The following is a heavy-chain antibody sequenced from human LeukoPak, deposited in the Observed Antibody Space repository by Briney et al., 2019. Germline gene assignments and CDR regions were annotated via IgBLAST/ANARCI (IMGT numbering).Heavy chain of an antibody. Sequence: PSETLSLTCRVCGGPMRVYYWRWIRQPAGKGLEWIGHMDTSGHTNYNSSLMSRVTMSVDTSKNQFSLRLTAVTAADTAVYYCARLRAHGDSDYWGQGTLVTVSS. CDR1: GGPMRVYY. V-gene: IGHV4-4*07. D-gene: IGHD4-17*01. J-gene: IGHJ4*02. CDR2: MDTSGHT. CDR3: ARLRAHGDSDY.